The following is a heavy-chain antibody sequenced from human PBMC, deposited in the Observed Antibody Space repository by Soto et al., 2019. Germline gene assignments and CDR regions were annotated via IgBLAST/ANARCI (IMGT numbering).Heavy chain of an antibody. J-gene: IGHJ6*02. D-gene: IGHD1-7*01. CDR3: ARDRDWNYAEYYYYGMDV. CDR1: GYTLTSYA. V-gene: IGHV1-3*01. CDR2: INAGNGNT. Sequence: ASVKVSCKASGYTLTSYAMHWVRQAPGQRLEWMGWINAGNGNTKYSQKFQGRVTITRDTSASTAYMELSSLRSEDTAVYYCARDRDWNYAEYYYYGMDVWGQGTTVTVSS.